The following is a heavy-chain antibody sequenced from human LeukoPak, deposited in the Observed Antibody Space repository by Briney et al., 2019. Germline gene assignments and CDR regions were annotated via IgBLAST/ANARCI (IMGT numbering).Heavy chain of an antibody. D-gene: IGHD6-19*01. CDR3: AKDGVGSSGWFFDY. Sequence: GGSLRLSCAASGFTFSSYWMHWVRQAPGKGLVWVSRINSDGSSTSYADSVKGRFTISRDNAKNTLYLQMNSLRAEDTAVYYCAKDGVGSSGWFFDYWGQGTLVTVSS. CDR1: GFTFSSYW. J-gene: IGHJ4*02. V-gene: IGHV3-74*01. CDR2: INSDGSST.